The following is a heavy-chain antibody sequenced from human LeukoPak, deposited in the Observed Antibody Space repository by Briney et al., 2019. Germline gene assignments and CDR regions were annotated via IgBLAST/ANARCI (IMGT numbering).Heavy chain of an antibody. CDR3: ARIGYGDYSDY. CDR2: INHSGST. CDR1: GGSFSGYY. Sequence: SETLSLTCAVYGGSFSGYYWSWIRQAPGKGLGWIGEINHSGSTNYNPSLKSRVTISVDTSKNQFSLKLSSVTAADTAVYYCARIGYGDYSDYWGQGTLVTVSS. V-gene: IGHV4-34*01. J-gene: IGHJ4*02. D-gene: IGHD4-17*01.